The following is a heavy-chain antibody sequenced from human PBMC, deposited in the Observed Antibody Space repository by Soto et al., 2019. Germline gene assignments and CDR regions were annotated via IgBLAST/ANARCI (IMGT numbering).Heavy chain of an antibody. V-gene: IGHV1-18*01. CDR1: GYTFTSYG. D-gene: IGHD1-26*01. Sequence: QVQLVQSGAEVKKPGASVKVSCKASGYTFTSYGISWVRQAPGQGLEWMGWISAYKGNTKYAQKHQGRVTMATDTSTSTPYMELRSLRSEDTAVYYCARDLGAQKVDYWGQGTLVTVSS. CDR3: ARDLGAQKVDY. J-gene: IGHJ4*02. CDR2: ISAYKGNT.